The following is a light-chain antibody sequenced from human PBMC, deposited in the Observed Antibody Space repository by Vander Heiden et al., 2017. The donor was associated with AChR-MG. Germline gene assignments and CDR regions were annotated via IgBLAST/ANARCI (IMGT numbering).Light chain of an antibody. CDR2: AAS. V-gene: IGKV1-39*01. Sequence: DIQVTQSPASLSASVGDRVTITCRASQNIKGFLNWYQQKPGKAPKLLIYAASTLQIGVPSRFSGSGSETEFTLTINRLQPEDSAIYYCQQSYMSLTFGGGTRVELE. CDR3: QQSYMSLT. J-gene: IGKJ4*01. CDR1: QNIKGF.